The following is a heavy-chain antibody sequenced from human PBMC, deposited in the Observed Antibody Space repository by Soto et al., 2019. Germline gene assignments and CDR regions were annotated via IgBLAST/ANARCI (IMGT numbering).Heavy chain of an antibody. V-gene: IGHV3-23*01. Sequence: GGSLRLSCAASGFTFSSYAMSWVRQAPGKGLEWVSAISGSGGSTYYADSVKGRFTISRDNSKNTLYLQMNSLRAEDTAVYYCAKDGSAGIVNRIDYWGQGTLVTVSS. J-gene: IGHJ4*02. CDR3: AKDGSAGIVNRIDY. CDR1: GFTFSSYA. D-gene: IGHD1-26*01. CDR2: ISGSGGST.